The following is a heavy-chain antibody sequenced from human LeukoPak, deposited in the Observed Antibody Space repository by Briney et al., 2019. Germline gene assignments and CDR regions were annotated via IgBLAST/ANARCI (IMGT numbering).Heavy chain of an antibody. V-gene: IGHV3-21*01. CDR2: ISSSSSYI. D-gene: IGHD2-15*01. CDR3: ARDRAASGDIVVVVGFDY. Sequence: GGSLRLSCAAPGFTFSSYSMNWVRQAPGKRLEWVSSISSSSSYIYYADSVRGRFTISRDNAKNSLYLQMNSLRAEDTAVYYCARDRAASGDIVVVVGFDYWGQGTLVTVSS. J-gene: IGHJ4*02. CDR1: GFTFSSYS.